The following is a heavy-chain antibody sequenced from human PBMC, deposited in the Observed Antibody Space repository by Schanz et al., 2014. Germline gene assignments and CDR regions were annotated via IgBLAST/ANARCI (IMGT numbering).Heavy chain of an antibody. CDR3: ARAFGGYDPAGALDY. D-gene: IGHD5-12*01. V-gene: IGHV1-18*01. Sequence: QVQLVQSEAEVKKPGSSVKVSCKASGGTFSSFGINWVRQAPGQGLEWMGRITAYNGDTNYALKLQGRVTMTTDTSTSTAYMDLRSLRSDDTAVYYCARAFGGYDPAGALDYWGQGTLVTVSS. CDR2: ITAYNGDT. J-gene: IGHJ4*02. CDR1: GGTFSSFG.